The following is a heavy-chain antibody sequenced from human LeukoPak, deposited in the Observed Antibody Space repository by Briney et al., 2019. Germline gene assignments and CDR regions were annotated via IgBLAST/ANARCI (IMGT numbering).Heavy chain of an antibody. CDR2: ISSSGSTI. CDR1: GFTFSDYY. V-gene: IGHV3-11*04. CDR3: ARDRRIIVVPSDI. Sequence: PGGSLRLSCAASGFTFSDYYMSWIRQAPGKGLEWVSYISSSGSTIYYADSVKGRFTISRDNSKNTLYLQMNSLRAEDTAVYYCARDRRIIVVPSDIWGQGTMVTVSS. D-gene: IGHD2-2*01. J-gene: IGHJ3*02.